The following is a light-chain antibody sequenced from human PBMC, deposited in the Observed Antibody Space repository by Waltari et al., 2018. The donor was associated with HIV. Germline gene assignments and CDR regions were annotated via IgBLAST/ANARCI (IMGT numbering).Light chain of an antibody. CDR1: SPNNRGGYS. CDR2: NNN. CDR3: QSYDRSLRLV. Sequence: QSVLTQPPSVSGAPGQRVTISCTCGSPNNRGGYSVHWYRQLPGTSPKPLIYNNNNRPSGVPDRFPGFKSGTSASLAITGLQAEDEADYYCQSYDRSLRLVFGAGTKVTVL. J-gene: IGLJ2*01. V-gene: IGLV1-40*01.